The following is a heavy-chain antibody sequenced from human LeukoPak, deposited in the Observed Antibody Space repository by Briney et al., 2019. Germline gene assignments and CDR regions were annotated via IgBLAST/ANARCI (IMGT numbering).Heavy chain of an antibody. CDR1: GFTFSSYG. CDR3: ARDIVIGSGSCLD. Sequence: PGRSLRLSCAASGFTFSSYGMHWVRQAPGKGLEWVAVIWYDGSNKYYADSVKGRFTISRDNAKNTVYLQMNSLRVEDTAVYYCARDIVIGSGSCLDWGQGTLVTVSS. J-gene: IGHJ4*02. V-gene: IGHV3-33*01. CDR2: IWYDGSNK. D-gene: IGHD3-10*01.